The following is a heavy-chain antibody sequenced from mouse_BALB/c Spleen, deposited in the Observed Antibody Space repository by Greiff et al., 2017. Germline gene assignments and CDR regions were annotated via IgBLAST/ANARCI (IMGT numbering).Heavy chain of an antibody. D-gene: IGHD4-1*01. J-gene: IGHJ2*01. CDR2: INPSTGYT. V-gene: IGHV1-7*01. Sequence: QVQLQQSGAELAKPGASVKMSCKASGYTFTSYWMHWVKQRPGQGLEWIGYINPSTGYTEYNQKFKDKATLTADKSSSTAYMQLSSLTSEDSAVYFCARWGKTGTYYFDYWGQGTTLTVSS. CDR3: ARWGKTGTYYFDY. CDR1: GYTFTSYW.